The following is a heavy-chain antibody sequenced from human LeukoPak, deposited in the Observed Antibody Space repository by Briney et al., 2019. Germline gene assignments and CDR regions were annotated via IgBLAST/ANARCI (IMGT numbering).Heavy chain of an antibody. J-gene: IGHJ5*02. CDR3: ARDRRAEDTPYNWFDP. CDR1: GLTLSTYY. V-gene: IGHV3-7*01. D-gene: IGHD6-25*01. Sequence: GGSLRLSCAASGLTLSTYYMSWVRQAPGKGLEWVANIKQDGTGESYVDSVKGRFTISRDNTKNSLYLQMNSLKVEDTAVYYCARDRRAEDTPYNWFDPWGQGTLVTVSS. CDR2: IKQDGTGE.